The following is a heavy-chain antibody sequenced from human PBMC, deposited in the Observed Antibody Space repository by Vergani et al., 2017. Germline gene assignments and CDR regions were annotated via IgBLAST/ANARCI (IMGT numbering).Heavy chain of an antibody. CDR3: ARTESFILRYFHCAL. D-gene: IGHD3-9*01. J-gene: IGHJ4*02. CDR1: GGSITSSSYY. V-gene: IGHV4-39*01. Sequence: QLHLQESGPGLVKPSETLSLTCTVSGGSITSSSYYWGWIRQPPGKGLEWIGNIYHSGGAYYNPSLKGRVTISVDTSKNQFSLELTSVTAAATAIYFCARTESFILRYFHCALWGQGTLVTVSS. CDR2: IYHSGGA.